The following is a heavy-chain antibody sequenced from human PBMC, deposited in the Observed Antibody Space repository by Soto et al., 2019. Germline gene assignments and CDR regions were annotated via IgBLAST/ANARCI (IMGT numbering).Heavy chain of an antibody. J-gene: IGHJ4*02. CDR2: IYHSGST. V-gene: IGHV4-30-2*01. Sequence: PSETLSLTCAVSGGSISSGGYSWSWLRQPPGKGLEWNGYIYHSGSTYYNPSLKSRVTISVDRSKNQFSLKLSSVTAADTAVYYWASWWAIKGYFPYWGRGSLVTVSS. CDR3: ASWWAIKGYFPY. D-gene: IGHD2-15*01. CDR1: GGSISSGGYS.